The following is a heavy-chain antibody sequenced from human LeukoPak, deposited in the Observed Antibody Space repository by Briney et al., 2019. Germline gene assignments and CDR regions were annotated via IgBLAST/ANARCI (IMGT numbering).Heavy chain of an antibody. Sequence: SETLSLTCTVSGASLISSNLYWGWIRQPPGKGLQWIASIYSSGTTYYNPSIKSRITLFVDTSKNQVSLKLRSVTAADTAVYYCARSSGTGTFSYWGQGTLVTVSS. CDR3: ARSSGTGTFSY. D-gene: IGHD6-25*01. CDR2: IYSSGTT. CDR1: GASLISSNLY. J-gene: IGHJ4*02. V-gene: IGHV4-39*01.